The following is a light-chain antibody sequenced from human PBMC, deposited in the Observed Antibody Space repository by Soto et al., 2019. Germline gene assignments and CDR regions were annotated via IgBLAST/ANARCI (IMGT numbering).Light chain of an antibody. CDR1: QSVSSY. V-gene: IGKV3-11*01. J-gene: IGKJ5*01. CDR2: DAS. Sequence: EIVLTQSPATLSLSPGERATLSCGASQSVSSYLAWYQQKPGQAPRLLIYDASNMATGIPARFSGSGSGTDFTLTITSLETQDYAIYYCQKRSNLITSGQGTRLEIK. CDR3: QKRSNLIT.